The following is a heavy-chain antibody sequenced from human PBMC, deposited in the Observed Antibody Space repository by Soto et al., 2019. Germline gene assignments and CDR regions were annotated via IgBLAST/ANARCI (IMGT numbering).Heavy chain of an antibody. Sequence: GGPLRHYWAASGFTLRNYAMTWVRQDPGKGLAWVSSISGGGDSTSFADSVKGRFTISRDNSKNTLYLQMNSLRAEDTAVYYCAKEGQYGILAGYYFYWGQGALVTVSS. CDR2: ISGGGDST. D-gene: IGHD3-9*01. CDR3: AKEGQYGILAGYYFY. J-gene: IGHJ4*02. V-gene: IGHV3-23*01. CDR1: GFTLRNYA.